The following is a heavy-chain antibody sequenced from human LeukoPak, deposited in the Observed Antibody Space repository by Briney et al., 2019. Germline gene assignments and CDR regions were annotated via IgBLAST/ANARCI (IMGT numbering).Heavy chain of an antibody. CDR3: ARDAPGQWLAFDY. CDR1: GFTVSSNY. J-gene: IGHJ4*02. Sequence: GGSLRLSCAASGFTVSSNYMSWVRQAPGKGLEWVSVIYSGGSTHHADSVKGRFTISRDNSKNTLYLQMNSLRAEDTAVYYCARDAPGQWLAFDYWGQGTLVTVSS. V-gene: IGHV3-53*01. D-gene: IGHD6-19*01. CDR2: IYSGGST.